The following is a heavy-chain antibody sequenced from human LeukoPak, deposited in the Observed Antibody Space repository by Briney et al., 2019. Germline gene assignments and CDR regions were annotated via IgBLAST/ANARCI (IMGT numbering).Heavy chain of an antibody. CDR3: ARGWTTVTAGGAFDI. CDR2: IIPILGIA. V-gene: IGHV1-69*04. J-gene: IGHJ3*02. CDR1: GGTFSSYA. D-gene: IGHD4-17*01. Sequence: SVKVSCKTSGGTFSSYAISWVRQAPGQGLEWMGRIIPILGIANYAQKFQGRVTITADKSTSTAYMELSSLRSEDTAVYYCARGWTTVTAGGAFDIWGQGTMVTVSS.